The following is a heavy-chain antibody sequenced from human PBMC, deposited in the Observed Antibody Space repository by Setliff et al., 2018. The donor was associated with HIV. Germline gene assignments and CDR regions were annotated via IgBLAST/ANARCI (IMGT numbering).Heavy chain of an antibody. D-gene: IGHD3-10*01. CDR3: AKDSTYYYGSGSSPLRPHYYYGMDV. V-gene: IGHV3-23*01. J-gene: IGHJ6*02. Sequence: PGGSLRLSCAASGFTFSSYAMSWVRQAPGKGLEWVSAISGSGGSTYYADSVKGRFTISRDNSKNTLYLQMNSLRAEDTAVYYCAKDSTYYYGSGSSPLRPHYYYGMDVWGQGTTVTVSS. CDR1: GFTFSSYA. CDR2: ISGSGGST.